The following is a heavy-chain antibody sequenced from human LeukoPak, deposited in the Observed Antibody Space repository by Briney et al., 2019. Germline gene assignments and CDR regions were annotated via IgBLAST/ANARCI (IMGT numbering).Heavy chain of an antibody. CDR2: ISYDGSNK. D-gene: IGHD6-19*01. V-gene: IGHV3-30*03. Sequence: GGSLRLSCAASGFTFSSYGMHWVRQAPGKGLEWVAVISYDGSNKYYADSVKGRFTISRDNSKNTLYLQMNSLRAEDMAVYYSCIAVAGTHYGMDVWGQGTTVTVSS. CDR1: GFTFSSYG. CDR3: CIAVAGTHYGMDV. J-gene: IGHJ6*02.